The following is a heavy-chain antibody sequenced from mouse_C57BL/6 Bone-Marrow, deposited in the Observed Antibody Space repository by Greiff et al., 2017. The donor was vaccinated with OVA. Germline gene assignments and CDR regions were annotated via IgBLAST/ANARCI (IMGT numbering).Heavy chain of an antibody. CDR3: ARGFTTVVATRDYAMDY. D-gene: IGHD1-1*01. J-gene: IGHJ4*01. CDR2: INPNNGGT. Sequence: EVQLQQSGPELVKPGASVKISCKASGYTFTDYYMNWVKQSHGKSLEWIGDINPNNGGTSYSQKFKGKATLTVDKSSSTAYMELRSLTSEDSAVYYCARGFTTVVATRDYAMDYWGQGTSVTVSS. CDR1: GYTFTDYY. V-gene: IGHV1-26*01.